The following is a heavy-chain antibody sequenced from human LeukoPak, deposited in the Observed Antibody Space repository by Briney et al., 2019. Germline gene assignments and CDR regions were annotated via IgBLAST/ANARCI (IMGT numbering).Heavy chain of an antibody. Sequence: ASVKVSCKASRYTFTSYDINWVRQATGQGLEWMGWMNPNSGNTGYAQKFQGRVTMTRNTSISTAYMELSSLRSEDTAVYYCARALSKDIVVVVAAEMDVWGKGTTVTVSS. D-gene: IGHD2-15*01. V-gene: IGHV1-8*01. CDR2: MNPNSGNT. J-gene: IGHJ6*04. CDR3: ARALSKDIVVVVAAEMDV. CDR1: RYTFTSYD.